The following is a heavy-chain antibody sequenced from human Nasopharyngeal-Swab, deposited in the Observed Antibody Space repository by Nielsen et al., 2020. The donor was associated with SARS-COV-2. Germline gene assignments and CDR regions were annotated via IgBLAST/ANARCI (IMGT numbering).Heavy chain of an antibody. CDR1: GFTFSSYA. V-gene: IGHV3-23*01. CDR2: ISGSGGST. CDR3: AKDQDYYDSSAYSGYGMDV. D-gene: IGHD3-22*01. J-gene: IGHJ6*02. Sequence: GESLKISCAASGFTFSSYAMSWVRQAPGKGLEWVSAISGSGGSTYYADSVKGRFTISRDNSKNTLYLQMNSLRAEDTAVYYCAKDQDYYDSSAYSGYGMDVWGQGTTVTVSS.